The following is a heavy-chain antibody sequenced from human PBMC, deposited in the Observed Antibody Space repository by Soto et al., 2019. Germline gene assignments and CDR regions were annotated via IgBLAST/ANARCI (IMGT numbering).Heavy chain of an antibody. D-gene: IGHD5-18*01. V-gene: IGHV3-30*18. Sequence: PGGSLRRSCAASGFSFRIYGIQWVRQAPGKGLEWVAVISDDGSNKYNIAPMEGRFTISRDNSKNTLYLQMNSLRTEDTAVYYCAKGTGYTSGTNDAFDIWGQGTMVTV. CDR2: ISDDGSNK. J-gene: IGHJ3*02. CDR1: GFSFRIYG. CDR3: AKGTGYTSGTNDAFDI.